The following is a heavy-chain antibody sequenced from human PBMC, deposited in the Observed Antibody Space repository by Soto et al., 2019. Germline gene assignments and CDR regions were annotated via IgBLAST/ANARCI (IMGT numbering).Heavy chain of an antibody. J-gene: IGHJ4*02. V-gene: IGHV1-2*02. CDR3: ARGTADSGY. D-gene: IGHD1-1*01. Sequence: APGKFSCKASGATFRSNAITWVRHAPGQGLEWMGAVNPNSGGTNSAQKFQGRVTRTRDTSISTAYMELSRLRSDDKAVYYCARGTADSGYWGQGTLGTVSS. CDR1: GATFRSNA. CDR2: VNPNSGGT.